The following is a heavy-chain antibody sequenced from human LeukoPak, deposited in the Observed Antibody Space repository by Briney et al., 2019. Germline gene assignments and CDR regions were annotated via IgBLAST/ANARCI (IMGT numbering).Heavy chain of an antibody. Sequence: GGSLRLSCAASGFTFSSYAMHWVRQAPGKGLEWVAVISYDGSNKYYADSVKGRFTISRDNSKNTLYLQMNSLRAEDTAVYYCARGPGNYYYMDVWGRGTTVTVSS. J-gene: IGHJ6*03. CDR1: GFTFSSYA. D-gene: IGHD1-14*01. CDR2: ISYDGSNK. CDR3: ARGPGNYYYMDV. V-gene: IGHV3-30*04.